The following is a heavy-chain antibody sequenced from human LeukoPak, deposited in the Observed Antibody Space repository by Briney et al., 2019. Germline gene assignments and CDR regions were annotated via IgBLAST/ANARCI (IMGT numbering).Heavy chain of an antibody. CDR1: GGSISSSNW. CDR3: AGHLRLGELDRDY. CDR2: IYHSGST. D-gene: IGHD3-16*01. Sequence: SGTLSLTCAVSGGSISSSNWWSWVRPPPGKGLEWIEEIYHSGSTNYNPSLKSRVTISVDKSKNQFSLKLSSVTAADTAVYYCAGHLRLGELDRDYWGQGTLVTVSS. J-gene: IGHJ4*02. V-gene: IGHV4-4*02.